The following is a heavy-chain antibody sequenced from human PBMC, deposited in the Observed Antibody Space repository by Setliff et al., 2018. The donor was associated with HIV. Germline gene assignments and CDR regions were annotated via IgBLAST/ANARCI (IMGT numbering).Heavy chain of an antibody. V-gene: IGHV4-38-2*01. J-gene: IGHJ4*02. D-gene: IGHD2-21*02. Sequence: SETLSLTCAVSGYSISTAYYWAWIRQSPGKGLEWIGGFHHSGSAHYNPSLKSRVTISGQTSKNQFSLTLTSVTAADTAVYYCARMIYYGGDSKFDFWGQGSLVTVSS. CDR1: GYSISTAYY. CDR2: FHHSGSA. CDR3: ARMIYYGGDSKFDF.